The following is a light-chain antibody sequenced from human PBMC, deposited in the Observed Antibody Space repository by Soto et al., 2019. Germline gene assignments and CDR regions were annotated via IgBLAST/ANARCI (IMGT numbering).Light chain of an antibody. CDR2: GAS. CDR1: QNVFNN. CDR3: QQRSSWPFT. J-gene: IGKJ3*01. Sequence: EIVVTQSPVTLSVSPGETATLSCRASQNVFNNLAWYQVKPGQAPRLLIYGASTRATGIPVRFSGSGSGTDFTLTINSLQSEDFAVYYCQQRSSWPFTFGPGTKVDIK. V-gene: IGKV3-15*01.